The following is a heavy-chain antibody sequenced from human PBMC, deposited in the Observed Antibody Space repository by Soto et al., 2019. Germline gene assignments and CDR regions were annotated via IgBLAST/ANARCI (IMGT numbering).Heavy chain of an antibody. CDR3: ARRGYSGTTKEDYYGMDV. CDR2: IYPGDSDT. J-gene: IGHJ6*02. D-gene: IGHD1-26*01. V-gene: IGHV5-51*01. CDR1: GYSFTSYW. Sequence: EVQLVQSGAEVKKPGESLKISCKGSGYSFTSYWIGWVRQMPGKGLEWMGIIYPGDSDTRYSPSFQGQVTISADKSISTAYLQWSSLKASDTAMYYCARRGYSGTTKEDYYGMDVWGQGTTVTVSS.